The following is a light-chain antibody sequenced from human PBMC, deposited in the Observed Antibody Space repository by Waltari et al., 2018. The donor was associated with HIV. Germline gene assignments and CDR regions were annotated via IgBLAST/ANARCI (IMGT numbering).Light chain of an antibody. V-gene: IGLV2-18*02. CDR1: SSDVGAYNY. CDR2: EVS. CDR3: SSYTSSIVWV. J-gene: IGLJ3*02. Sequence: QSALAQPPSASGSAGQSVTISCTGTSSDVGAYNYVSWYQQHPGTAPKLIIYEVSNRPSGVPDRFSGSKSGNTASLTISGLQAEDEADYYCSSYTSSIVWVFGGGTRLTVL.